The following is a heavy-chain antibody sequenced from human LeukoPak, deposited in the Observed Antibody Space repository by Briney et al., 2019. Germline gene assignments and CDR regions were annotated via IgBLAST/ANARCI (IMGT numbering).Heavy chain of an antibody. V-gene: IGHV3-23*01. D-gene: IGHD2-15*01. CDR3: ARDQIVVVAAWGGKKSYYYYGMDV. Sequence: PGGSLRPSCAASGFTFSSYAMSWVRQAPGKGLEWVSAISGSGGSTYYADSVKGRFTISRDNSKNTLYLQMNSLRAEDTAVYYCARDQIVVVAAWGGKKSYYYYGMDVWGQGTTVTVSS. CDR2: ISGSGGST. J-gene: IGHJ6*02. CDR1: GFTFSSYA.